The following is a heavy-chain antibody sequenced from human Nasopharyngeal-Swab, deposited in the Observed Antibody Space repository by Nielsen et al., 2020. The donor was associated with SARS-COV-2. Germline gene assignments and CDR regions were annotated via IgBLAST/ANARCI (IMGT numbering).Heavy chain of an antibody. CDR3: AGRGYSYGDGLFDY. CDR2: IIPIFGTA. V-gene: IGHV1-69*01. J-gene: IGHJ4*02. Sequence: ARQPHGQGLGWLGGIIPIFGTANYAQKFQGRVTITADESTSTAYMELSSLRSEDTAVYYCAGRGYSYGDGLFDYWGQGTLVTVSS. D-gene: IGHD5-18*01.